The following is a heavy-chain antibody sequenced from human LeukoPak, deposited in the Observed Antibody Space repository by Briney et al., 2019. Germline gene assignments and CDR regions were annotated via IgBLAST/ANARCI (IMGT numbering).Heavy chain of an antibody. CDR3: VKEGGLIVVAATWSWFDP. J-gene: IGHJ5*02. D-gene: IGHD2-15*01. V-gene: IGHV3-64D*09. CDR2: ISSNGGST. Sequence: PGGSLRLSCTASGFTFGDYAMHWVRQAPGKGLEYVSAISSNGGSTYYADSVKGRFTISRDNSKNTLYLQMSSLRAEDTVVYYCVKEGGLIVVAATWSWFDPWGQGTLVTVSS. CDR1: GFTFGDYA.